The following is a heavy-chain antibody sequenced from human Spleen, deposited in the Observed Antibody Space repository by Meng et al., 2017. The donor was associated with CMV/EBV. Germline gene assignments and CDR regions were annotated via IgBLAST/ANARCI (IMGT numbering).Heavy chain of an antibody. D-gene: IGHD3-10*01. CDR3: ARDTFPYDYGSKSYSYYMHGMDV. Sequence: SETLSLTCTVSGGSISSYYWNWIRQPPGKGLEWIGYIYYSGSANYNPSLKSRVTISVDTSKNQFSLKLNSVTAADTAVYYCARDTFPYDYGSKSYSYYMHGMDVWGQGTTVTVSS. V-gene: IGHV4-59*01. J-gene: IGHJ6*02. CDR2: IYYSGSA. CDR1: GGSISSYY.